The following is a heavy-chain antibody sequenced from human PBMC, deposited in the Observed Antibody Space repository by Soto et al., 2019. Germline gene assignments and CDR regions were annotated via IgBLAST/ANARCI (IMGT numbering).Heavy chain of an antibody. CDR3: AKLTMVRGVTLYYFDY. D-gene: IGHD3-10*01. CDR2: ISGSGGST. Sequence: GGSLRLSCAASGFTFSSYAMSWVRQAPGKGLEWVSAISGSGGSTYYADSVKGRFTISRDNSKNTLYLQMNSLRAEDTAVYYCAKLTMVRGVTLYYFDYWGQGTLVTVSS. CDR1: GFTFSSYA. J-gene: IGHJ4*02. V-gene: IGHV3-23*01.